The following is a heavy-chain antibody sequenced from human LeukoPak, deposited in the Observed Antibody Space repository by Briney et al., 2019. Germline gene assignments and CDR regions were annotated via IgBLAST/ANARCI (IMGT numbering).Heavy chain of an antibody. Sequence: GGSLRLSCAASGFTVSSNYMSWVRQAPGKGLEWVSVIYSGGSTYYADSVKGRFTISRDNSKNTLYLQMNSLRAEDTAVYYCARAPSPQLGFDYWGQGTQVTVSS. CDR2: IYSGGST. D-gene: IGHD6-13*01. CDR1: GFTVSSNY. J-gene: IGHJ4*02. CDR3: ARAPSPQLGFDY. V-gene: IGHV3-66*01.